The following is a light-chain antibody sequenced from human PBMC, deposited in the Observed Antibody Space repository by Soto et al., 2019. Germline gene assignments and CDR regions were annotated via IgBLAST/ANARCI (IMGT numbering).Light chain of an antibody. Sequence: QSALTQPRSAYGSPGQSVTISSTGTSSDVGGYNYVSWYQQHPGKAPKLMIYEVSKRPSGVPDRYSGSKSGASASLAITGLQAEDEADYYCQSYDSSLSGYVFGTGSKVTV. CDR3: QSYDSSLSGYV. J-gene: IGLJ1*01. CDR1: SSDVGGYNY. CDR2: EVS. V-gene: IGLV2-8*01.